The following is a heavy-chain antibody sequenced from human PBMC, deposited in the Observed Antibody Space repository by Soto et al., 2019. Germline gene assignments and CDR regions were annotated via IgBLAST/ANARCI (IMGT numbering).Heavy chain of an antibody. J-gene: IGHJ5*02. CDR1: GGSITSNSYY. Sequence: QLQLQESGPGLVKPSETLSLTCTVSGGSITSNSYYWGWIRQPPGKGREWIGSIYYSGSTYFNPSLKIRVTISVDTSKNQFSLKLSSVTAAVTAVYYCAVAAPRTFWFDPLGQGTLVTVSS. V-gene: IGHV4-39*01. CDR2: IYYSGST. CDR3: AVAAPRTFWFDP. D-gene: IGHD6-13*01.